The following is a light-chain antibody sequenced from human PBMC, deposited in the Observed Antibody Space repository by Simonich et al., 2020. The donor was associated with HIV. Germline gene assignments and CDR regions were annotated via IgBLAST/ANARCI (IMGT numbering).Light chain of an antibody. CDR3: YSTDNSGNHRL. V-gene: IGLV3-10*01. Sequence: SYELTQPPSVSVSPGQTARITCSGDALPKKYAYWYQQTSGQAPVLVILDDTKRPSGFPERFSGSSSGTTATLTISGAQVEDEADDYCYSTDNSGNHRLFGGGTKLTVL. CDR2: DDT. CDR1: ALPKKY. J-gene: IGLJ2*01.